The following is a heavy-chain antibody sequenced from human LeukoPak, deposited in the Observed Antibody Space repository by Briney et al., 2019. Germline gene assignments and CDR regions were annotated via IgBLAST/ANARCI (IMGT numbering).Heavy chain of an antibody. CDR2: ISYDGSNK. J-gene: IGHJ4*02. D-gene: IGHD1-1*01. V-gene: IGHV3-30*18. CDR1: GFTFSSYG. CDR3: AKVLERALDY. Sequence: PGRSLRLSCAASGFTFSSYGMHWVRQAPGKGLEWVAVISYDGSNKYYADSVKGRFTISRDNSKNTLYLQMNSLTAEDTAVYYCAKVLERALDYWGQGTLVTVSS.